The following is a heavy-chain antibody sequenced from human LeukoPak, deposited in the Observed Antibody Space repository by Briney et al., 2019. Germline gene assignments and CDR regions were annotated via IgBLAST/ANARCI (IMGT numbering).Heavy chain of an antibody. Sequence: ASVKVSCKASGYTFTGHYMHWVRQAPGQGLGWMGWINPNSGGTNYAQKFQGRVTMTRDTSISTAYMELSSLRSDDTAVYYCARDSSSWYPVNDAFDIWGQGTMVTVSS. J-gene: IGHJ3*02. CDR2: INPNSGGT. CDR1: GYTFTGHY. V-gene: IGHV1-2*02. CDR3: ARDSSSWYPVNDAFDI. D-gene: IGHD6-13*01.